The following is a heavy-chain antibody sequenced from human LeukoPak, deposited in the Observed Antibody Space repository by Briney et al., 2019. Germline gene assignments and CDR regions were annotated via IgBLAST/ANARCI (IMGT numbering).Heavy chain of an antibody. Sequence: GSLRLSCAASGFTFSSYWMSWIRQPPGKGLEWIGSIYYSGSTYYNPSLKSRVTISVDTSKNQFSLKLSSVTAADTAVYYCARQTVRAVAGLDYWGQGTLVTVSS. CDR2: IYYSGST. CDR1: GFTFSSYW. V-gene: IGHV4-39*01. J-gene: IGHJ4*02. CDR3: ARQTVRAVAGLDY. D-gene: IGHD6-19*01.